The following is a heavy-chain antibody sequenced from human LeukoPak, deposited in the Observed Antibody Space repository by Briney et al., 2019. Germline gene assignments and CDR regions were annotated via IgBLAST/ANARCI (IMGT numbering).Heavy chain of an antibody. J-gene: IGHJ4*02. CDR1: GYRFTSYG. CDR3: ARGGDGDILTGLVFDY. V-gene: IGHV1-18*01. D-gene: IGHD3-9*01. CDR2: ISAYNGNT. Sequence: ASVKVSCKASGYRFTSYGISWVRQAPGQGLEWMGWISAYNGNTDYAQKLQGRVTMTTDTSTSTAYMELRSLRSDDTAVYYCARGGDGDILTGLVFDYWGQGTLVTVSS.